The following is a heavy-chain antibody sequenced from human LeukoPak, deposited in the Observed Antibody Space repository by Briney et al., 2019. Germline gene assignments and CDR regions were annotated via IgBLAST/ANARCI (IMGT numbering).Heavy chain of an antibody. CDR2: ISSSGSTI. D-gene: IGHD3-9*01. CDR1: GFTFRSYE. Sequence: GGSLRLSCAASGFTFRSYEMNWVRQAPGKGLEWVSYISSSGSTIYYADSVKGRFTISRDNAKNSPYLQMNSLRAEDTAVYYCARDISLFDIWGQGTTVTVSS. CDR3: ARDISLFDI. J-gene: IGHJ3*02. V-gene: IGHV3-48*03.